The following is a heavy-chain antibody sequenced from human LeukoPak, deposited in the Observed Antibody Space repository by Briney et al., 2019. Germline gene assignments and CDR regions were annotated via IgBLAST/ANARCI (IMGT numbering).Heavy chain of an antibody. CDR2: ILPIFGTA. V-gene: IGHV1-69*13. CDR3: ARDRRDYGDYDDAFDI. CDR1: GGTFSSYA. J-gene: IGHJ3*02. D-gene: IGHD4-17*01. Sequence: SVKVFCKASGGTFSSYAISWVRQAPGQGLEWMGGILPIFGTANYAQKFQGRVTITADESTSTAYMELSSLRSEDTAVYYCARDRRDYGDYDDAFDIWGQGTMVTVSS.